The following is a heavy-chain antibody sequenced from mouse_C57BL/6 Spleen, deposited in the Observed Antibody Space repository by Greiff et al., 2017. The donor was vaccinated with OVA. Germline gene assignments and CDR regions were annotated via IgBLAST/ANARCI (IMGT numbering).Heavy chain of an antibody. CDR3: ARSGYYGSSLYYFDY. Sequence: QVQLQQSGPELVKPAASVKISCKASGYAFSSSWMNWVKQRPGKGLEWIGRIYPGDGDTNYNGKFKGKATLTADKSSSTAYMQLSSLTSEDSAVYFCARSGYYGSSLYYFDYWGQGTTLTVSS. CDR1: GYAFSSSW. V-gene: IGHV1-82*01. J-gene: IGHJ2*01. D-gene: IGHD1-1*01. CDR2: IYPGDGDT.